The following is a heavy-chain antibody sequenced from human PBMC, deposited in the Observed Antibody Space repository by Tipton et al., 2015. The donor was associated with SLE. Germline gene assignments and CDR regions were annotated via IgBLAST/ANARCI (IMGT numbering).Heavy chain of an antibody. V-gene: IGHV4-39*07. CDR1: GGSISTSTYY. CDR3: ARDGSTGDWFDP. Sequence: TLSLTCIVSGGSISTSTYYWDWFRQAPGKGLEWIGSVFYSGSTNYNPSLKSRVTISVDTSKNQFSLKLSSVTAADTAVYYCARDGSTGDWFDPWGQGTLVTVSS. J-gene: IGHJ5*02. CDR2: VFYSGST. D-gene: IGHD2-2*01.